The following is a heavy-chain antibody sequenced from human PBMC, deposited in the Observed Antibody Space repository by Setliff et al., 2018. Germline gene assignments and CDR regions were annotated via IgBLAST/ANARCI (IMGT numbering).Heavy chain of an antibody. CDR3: ARDRFYNSWSGTSITAPHDAFDI. D-gene: IGHD3-3*01. V-gene: IGHV1-18*01. CDR1: GYTFTNYG. Sequence: ASVKVSCKASGYTFTNYGINWVRQAPGQRLEWVGWISAYNGDTNYAQKFQGRVTMTRDTSTSTVYMEVSSLRSEDTAVYFCARDRFYNSWSGTSITAPHDAFDIWGQGTMVTVSS. CDR2: ISAYNGDT. J-gene: IGHJ3*02.